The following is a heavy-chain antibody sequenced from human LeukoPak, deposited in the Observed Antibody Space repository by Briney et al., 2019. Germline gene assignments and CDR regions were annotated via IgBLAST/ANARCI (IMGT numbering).Heavy chain of an antibody. CDR2: IKSDGSST. J-gene: IGHJ5*01. CDR3: AKESTVTPGNVNWFDS. CDR1: GFTFSSYW. Sequence: GGSLRLSCAASGFTFSSYWMHWVRQAPGKGLVWVSRIKSDGSSTNYADSVKGRFTISRDNAENTLYLQMNSLRAEDTAVYYCAKESTVTPGNVNWFDSWGQGTLVTVSS. V-gene: IGHV3-74*01. D-gene: IGHD4-17*01.